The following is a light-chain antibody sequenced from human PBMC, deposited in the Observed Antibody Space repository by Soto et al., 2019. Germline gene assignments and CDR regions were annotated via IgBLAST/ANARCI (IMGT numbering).Light chain of an antibody. CDR2: AAS. V-gene: IGKV1-9*01. CDR1: QSISTW. CDR3: QQLNSYPIT. Sequence: DILMTQSPSFLSASVGDIVTITCRASQSISTWVAWYQQKPGKAPKLLIYAASTLQSGVPSRFSGSGSGTDFTLTISSLQPEDFATYYCQQLNSYPITFGQGTRLEIK. J-gene: IGKJ5*01.